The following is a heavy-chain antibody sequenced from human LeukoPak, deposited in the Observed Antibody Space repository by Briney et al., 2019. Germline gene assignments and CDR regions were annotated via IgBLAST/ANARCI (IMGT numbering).Heavy chain of an antibody. CDR3: ARDTGMATRSAEYFQH. Sequence: GGSLRLSCAVSGFTVSINYMRCVRQAPGKGLEWVSYISNSGSTMYYADSVKGRFTISRDNAKNSLYLQMNSLRDEDTDVYYCARDTGMATRSAEYFQHWGQGTLVSVSS. D-gene: IGHD6-6*01. CDR2: ISNSGSTM. J-gene: IGHJ1*01. CDR1: GFTVSINY. V-gene: IGHV3-11*04.